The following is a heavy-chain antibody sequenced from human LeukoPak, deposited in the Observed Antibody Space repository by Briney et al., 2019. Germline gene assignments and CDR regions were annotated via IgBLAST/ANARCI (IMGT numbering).Heavy chain of an antibody. Sequence: SETLSLTCTVSGGSISSSSYYWGWIRQPPGKGLEWIGSIYYIGNTYYNPSLKSRVTISVDTSKNEFSLKLSSVTATDTAVYYCARQTLCTGGSCYPPRYMDVWGKGTTVIISS. CDR2: IYYIGNT. J-gene: IGHJ6*03. V-gene: IGHV4-39*01. D-gene: IGHD2-15*01. CDR1: GGSISSSSYY. CDR3: ARQTLCTGGSCYPPRYMDV.